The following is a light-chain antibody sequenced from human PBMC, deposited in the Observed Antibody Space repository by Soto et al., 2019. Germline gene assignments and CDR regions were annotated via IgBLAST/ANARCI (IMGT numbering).Light chain of an antibody. CDR3: GTWDSSLSARV. J-gene: IGLJ3*02. Sequence: QSVLTQPPSVSAAPGQKVTISCSGSSSNIGNNYVSWYQQLPGTAPKLLIYDNNKRPSGIPDRFSGSKSGTSATPGITGLQTGDEADYYCGTWDSSLSARVFGGGTKLTVL. CDR1: SSNIGNNY. V-gene: IGLV1-51*01. CDR2: DNN.